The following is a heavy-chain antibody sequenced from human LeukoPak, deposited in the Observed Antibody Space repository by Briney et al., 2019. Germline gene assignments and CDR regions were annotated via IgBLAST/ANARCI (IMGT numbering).Heavy chain of an antibody. CDR1: GGSFSGYY. CDR3: ARSRRYYDSSGYPRLKKYYFDY. J-gene: IGHJ4*02. Sequence: SETLSLTCAVYGGSFSGYYWSWIRQPPGKGLEWIGEINHSGSTNYNPSLKSRVTISVDTSKNQFSLKLSSVTAADTAVYYCARSRRYYDSSGYPRLKKYYFDYWGQGTLVTVSS. CDR2: INHSGST. V-gene: IGHV4-34*01. D-gene: IGHD3-22*01.